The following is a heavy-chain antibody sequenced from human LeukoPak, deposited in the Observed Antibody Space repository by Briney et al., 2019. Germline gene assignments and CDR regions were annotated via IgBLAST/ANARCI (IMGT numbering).Heavy chain of an antibody. D-gene: IGHD3-22*01. J-gene: IGHJ4*02. CDR3: ARAPHFFDTSGSRYYFDY. Sequence: SETLSLTCTVSGGSISSSSYYWGWIRQPPGKGLGWIGSIYYSGSTYYNQSLKSRVTISVDTSKNQFSLNLSSVTAADTAVYFCARAPHFFDTSGSRYYFDYWGQGALVTVSS. CDR2: IYYSGST. CDR1: GGSISSSSYY. V-gene: IGHV4-39*07.